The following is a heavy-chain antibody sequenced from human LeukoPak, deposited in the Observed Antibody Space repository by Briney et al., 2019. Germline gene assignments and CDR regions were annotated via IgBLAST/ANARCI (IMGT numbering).Heavy chain of an antibody. CDR3: ARALYTGNNLLFDC. CDR1: GFTFSNYA. D-gene: IGHD1-26*01. J-gene: IGHJ4*02. Sequence: GGSLRRSCAASGFTFSNYAMHWVRQAPGKGLEYVSVINSNGNTTFYANSVKGRFTISRDNSKNTLYLQMGSLGADDMGVYYCARALYTGNNLLFDCWGQGTQVTVSS. V-gene: IGHV3-64*01. CDR2: INSNGNTT.